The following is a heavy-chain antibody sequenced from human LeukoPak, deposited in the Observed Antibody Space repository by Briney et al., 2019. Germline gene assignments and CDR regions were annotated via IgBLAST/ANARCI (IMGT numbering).Heavy chain of an antibody. CDR3: ARDQAVLAVAGRGFDY. Sequence: GRSLRLSCAASGFTFSSYGMHWVRQAPGKGLEWVAVIWYDGSNKYYADSVKGRFTISRDNSRNTLYLQMNSLRAEDTAVYYCARDQAVLAVAGRGFDYWGQGTLVTVSS. CDR2: IWYDGSNK. V-gene: IGHV3-33*01. J-gene: IGHJ4*02. CDR1: GFTFSSYG. D-gene: IGHD6-19*01.